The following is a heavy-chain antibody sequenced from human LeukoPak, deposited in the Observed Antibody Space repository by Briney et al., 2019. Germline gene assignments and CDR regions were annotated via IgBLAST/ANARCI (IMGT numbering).Heavy chain of an antibody. J-gene: IGHJ3*02. Sequence: GGSLRLSCAASGFTFSSYAMSWVRQAPGKGLEWVSLISGSGGSTYYTDSVKGRFTISRDNSKNTLYLQMNSLRAEDTAVFYCAKDRDDYVWGSYLGAFDIWGQGTMVTVSS. V-gene: IGHV3-23*01. CDR2: ISGSGGST. D-gene: IGHD3-16*01. CDR1: GFTFSSYA. CDR3: AKDRDDYVWGSYLGAFDI.